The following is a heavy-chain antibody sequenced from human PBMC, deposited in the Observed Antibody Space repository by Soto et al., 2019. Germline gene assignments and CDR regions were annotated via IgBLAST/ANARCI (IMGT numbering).Heavy chain of an antibody. Sequence: ASVKVSCKASGYTFTSYAMHWVRQAPGQRLEWMGWINAYNGNTKYAQKFQGRVTMTTDTSTSTAYMELRSLRSDDTAVYYCARQYSSGWYGYYYGMDVWGQGTTVTVSS. V-gene: IGHV1-3*01. CDR2: INAYNGNT. CDR1: GYTFTSYA. CDR3: ARQYSSGWYGYYYGMDV. D-gene: IGHD6-19*01. J-gene: IGHJ6*02.